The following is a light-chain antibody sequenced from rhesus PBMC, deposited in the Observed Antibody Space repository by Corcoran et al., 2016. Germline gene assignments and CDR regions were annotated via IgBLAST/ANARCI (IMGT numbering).Light chain of an antibody. J-gene: IGKJ4*01. V-gene: IGKV3S9*01. Sequence: EIVMTQSPATLSLSPGERATLSCRASQSVSSYVAWYQQKPEQAPRLLIYGASSRATGIPDRFSGSGSGTDFTFTISSLEPEDFAVYFCQQYSDWPLTFGGGTKVDIK. CDR1: QSVSSY. CDR2: GAS. CDR3: QQYSDWPLT.